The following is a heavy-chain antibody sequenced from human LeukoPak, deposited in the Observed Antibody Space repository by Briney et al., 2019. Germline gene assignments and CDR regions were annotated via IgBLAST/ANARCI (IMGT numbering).Heavy chain of an antibody. V-gene: IGHV3-7*03. CDR2: IKDDGSEK. D-gene: IGHD3-10*01. CDR3: AKAGDYYGSGSYPKYMSRTYYFDY. CDR1: GFTFSSYW. J-gene: IGHJ4*02. Sequence: GGSLRLSCAASGFTFSSYWMSWVRQAPGKGLEWVANIKDDGSEKHYVDSVKGRFTISRDNSKNTLYLQMNSLRAEDTAVYYCAKAGDYYGSGSYPKYMSRTYYFDYWGQGTLVTVSS.